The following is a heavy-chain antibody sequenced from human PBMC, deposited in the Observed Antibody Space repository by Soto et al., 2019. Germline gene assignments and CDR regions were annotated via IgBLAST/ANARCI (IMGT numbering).Heavy chain of an antibody. J-gene: IGHJ4*02. D-gene: IGHD6-19*01. CDR3: ARDRGWSLFDY. CDR1: GFTFSTYR. V-gene: IGHV3-74*01. Sequence: EVQLVESGGGLVQPGGSLRLSWAASGFTFSTYRMYWVRQVPGKGLVWVSRTDTDGSDTSYADSVKGRFTISRDNAKNTLYLQMNSLRAEDTAVYYCARDRGWSLFDYWGQGTLVTVSS. CDR2: TDTDGSDT.